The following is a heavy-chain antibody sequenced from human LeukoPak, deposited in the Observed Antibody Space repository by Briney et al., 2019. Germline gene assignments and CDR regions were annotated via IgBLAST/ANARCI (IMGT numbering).Heavy chain of an antibody. CDR3: ARALYYYGSGTRSDYYMDV. D-gene: IGHD3-10*01. CDR2: INPNSGGT. J-gene: IGHJ6*03. CDR1: GYTFTGYY. V-gene: IGHV1-2*02. Sequence: ASVKVSCKASGYTFTGYYMHWVRQAPGQGLEWMGWINPNSGGTNYAQKFQGRVTMTRDTSISTAYMELSRLRSDDTAVYYCARALYYYGSGTRSDYYMDVWGKGTTVTVSS.